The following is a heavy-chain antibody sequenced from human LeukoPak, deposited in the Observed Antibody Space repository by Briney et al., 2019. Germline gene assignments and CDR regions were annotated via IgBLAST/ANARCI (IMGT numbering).Heavy chain of an antibody. CDR3: ARYYYGSGSYFPRHYYYYMVV. J-gene: IGHJ6*03. D-gene: IGHD3-10*01. CDR2: INHSGST. Sequence: SETLSLTCAVYGGSFSGYYWSWTRQPPGKGLEWIGEINHSGSTNYNPSLKSRVTISVDTSKNQFSLKLSSVTAADTAVYYCARYYYGSGSYFPRHYYYYMVVWGKGTTVTVSS. V-gene: IGHV4-34*01. CDR1: GGSFSGYY.